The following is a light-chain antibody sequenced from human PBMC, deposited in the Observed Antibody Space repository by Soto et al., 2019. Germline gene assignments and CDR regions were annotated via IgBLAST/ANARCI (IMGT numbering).Light chain of an antibody. J-gene: IGLJ1*01. V-gene: IGLV2-18*02. CDR1: RSDVGSYSR. Sequence: QSALTQPPSVSGSPGQSITISCTGTRSDVGSYSRVSWYQQPPGTAPKLMIYEVSNRPSGVPDRFSGSKSGNTASLTISGLQPEDEADYYCSSYTSSNTYVFGTRTKLTVL. CDR2: EVS. CDR3: SSYTSSNTYV.